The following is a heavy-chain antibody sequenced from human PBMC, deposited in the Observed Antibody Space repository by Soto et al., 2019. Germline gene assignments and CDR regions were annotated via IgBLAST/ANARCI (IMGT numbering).Heavy chain of an antibody. V-gene: IGHV1-69*01. J-gene: IGHJ6*02. Sequence: QVQVVQSGAEVKKPGSSVKVSCKVSGGIFTNNAISWVRQAPGQGLEWLGGVIPLFDTAYYAPIFRGRLRNSADGATTSGYIELSGLTSADTAVYFCATGGHNDGYNFFHGMDVWGQGTTVTVS. D-gene: IGHD5-18*01. CDR1: GGIFTNNA. CDR2: VIPLFDTA. CDR3: ATGGHNDGYNFFHGMDV.